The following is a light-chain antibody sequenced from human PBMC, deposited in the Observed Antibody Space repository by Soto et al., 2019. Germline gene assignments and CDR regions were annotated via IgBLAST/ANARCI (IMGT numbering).Light chain of an antibody. CDR1: QSVTSY. J-gene: IGKJ4*01. V-gene: IGKV3-11*01. Sequence: EIVLTQSPATLSLSPGERATLSCRASQSVTSYLAWYQQKPGQAPRLLIYDASNRATGIPARFSGSGSGTDFTLTISSLEPEDFAGYYCQQRSDWPLTFGGGTKVEI. CDR3: QQRSDWPLT. CDR2: DAS.